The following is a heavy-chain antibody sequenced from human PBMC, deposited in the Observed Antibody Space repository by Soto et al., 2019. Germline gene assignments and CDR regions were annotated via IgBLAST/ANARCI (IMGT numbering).Heavy chain of an antibody. CDR3: AKDDPTGGMDV. CDR2: ISYDGSNK. V-gene: IGHV3-30*18. CDR1: GFTFSSYG. J-gene: IGHJ6*02. Sequence: GGSLRLSCAASGFTFSSYGMHWVRQAPGKGLEWVAVISYDGSNKYCADSVKGRFTISRDNSKNTLYLQMNSLRAEDTAVYYCAKDDPTGGMDVWGQGTTVTVSS.